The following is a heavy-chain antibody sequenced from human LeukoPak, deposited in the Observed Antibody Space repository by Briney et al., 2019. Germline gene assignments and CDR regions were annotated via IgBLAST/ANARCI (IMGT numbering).Heavy chain of an antibody. CDR2: IYSGGST. J-gene: IGHJ4*02. Sequence: PGGSLRLSCAASGFTVSSNYMSWVRQAPGKGLEWVSVIYSGGSTYCADSVKGRFTISRDNSKNTLYLQMNSLRAEDTAVYYCARVNYYDSSGYYYDYWGQGTLVTVSS. CDR3: ARVNYYDSSGYYYDY. V-gene: IGHV3-66*01. CDR1: GFTVSSNY. D-gene: IGHD3-22*01.